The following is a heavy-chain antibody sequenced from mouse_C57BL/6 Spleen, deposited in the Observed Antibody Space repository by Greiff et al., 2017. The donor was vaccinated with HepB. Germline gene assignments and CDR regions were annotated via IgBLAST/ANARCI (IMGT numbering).Heavy chain of an antibody. CDR2: ISDGGSYT. CDR1: GFTFSSYA. J-gene: IGHJ2*01. CDR3: ARAFYYGNYGFDY. D-gene: IGHD2-1*01. Sequence: EVQVVESGGGLVKPGGSLKLSCAASGFTFSSYAMSWVRQTPEKRLEWVATISDGGSYTYYPDNVKGRCTISRDNAKNNLDLQMSNLTSEDTAMYYCARAFYYGNYGFDYWGQGTTLTVSS. V-gene: IGHV5-4*01.